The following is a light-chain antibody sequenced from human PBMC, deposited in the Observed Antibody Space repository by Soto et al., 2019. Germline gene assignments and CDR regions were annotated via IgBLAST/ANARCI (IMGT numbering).Light chain of an antibody. Sequence: QSALTQPASVSGSPGQSITISCTGTSSDVGSYNLVSWYQQHPGKAPKLMIYEGSKRPSGVSNRFSGSKSGNTASLTISGLQAEDEADYYCCSYAVHVVFGGGTKLTVL. CDR2: EGS. J-gene: IGLJ2*01. CDR1: SSDVGSYNL. V-gene: IGLV2-23*01. CDR3: CSYAVHVV.